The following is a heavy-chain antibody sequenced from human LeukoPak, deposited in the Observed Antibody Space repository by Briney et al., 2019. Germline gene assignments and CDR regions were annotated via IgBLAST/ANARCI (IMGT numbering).Heavy chain of an antibody. D-gene: IGHD6-13*01. CDR2: IYYSGST. Sequence: SETLSLTCTVSGGSIGSSCWSWIRQPPGKGLEWIGYIYYSGSTNYNPSLKSRGTISVDTSKNQLSLRLTSVTAADTAVYYCASTGSSSNWYFDPWGQGTLVTVSS. CDR1: GGSIGSSC. V-gene: IGHV4-59*08. J-gene: IGHJ5*02. CDR3: ASTGSSSNWYFDP.